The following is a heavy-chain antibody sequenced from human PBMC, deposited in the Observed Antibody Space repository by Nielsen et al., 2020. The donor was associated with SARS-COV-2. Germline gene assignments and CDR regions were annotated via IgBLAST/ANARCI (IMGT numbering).Heavy chain of an antibody. D-gene: IGHD2-2*01. V-gene: IGHV3-48*01. J-gene: IGHJ6*02. CDR3: AKDLGVPAAADNKKRYYYYYGMDV. CDR2: ISSSGSTI. Sequence: VRQAPGKGLEWVSYISSSGSTIYYADSVKGRFTISRDNSKNTLYLQMDSLRAEDTAVYYCAKDLGVPAAADNKKRYYYYYGMDVWGQGTTVTVSS.